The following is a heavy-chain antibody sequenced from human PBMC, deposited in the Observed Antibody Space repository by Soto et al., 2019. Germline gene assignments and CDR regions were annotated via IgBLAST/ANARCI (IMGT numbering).Heavy chain of an antibody. V-gene: IGHV3-21*03. Sequence: EVQLVESGGGLVKRGGSLRLSCAASGFTFSSYSMTWVRQAPGKGLEWVSCISSGGSDTSYADSVKGRFNISRDNAKNSLYLQMDSLPAEDTGIYYCARGLRYNYDPTDPQFDYWGQGTLVSDSS. CDR2: ISSGGSDT. CDR1: GFTFSSYS. D-gene: IGHD1-1*01. CDR3: ARGLRYNYDPTDPQFDY. J-gene: IGHJ4*02.